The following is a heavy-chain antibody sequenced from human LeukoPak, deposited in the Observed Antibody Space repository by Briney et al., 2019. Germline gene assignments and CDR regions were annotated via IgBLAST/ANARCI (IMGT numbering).Heavy chain of an antibody. V-gene: IGHV4-39*01. CDR2: IYYSGST. CDR3: ARLFRWSGSYPGVVDY. CDR1: GGSISSSSYY. D-gene: IGHD1-26*01. J-gene: IGHJ4*02. Sequence: PSETLSLTCTVSGGSISSSSYYWGWIRQPPGKGLEWIGSIYYSGSTYYNPSLKSRVTISVDTSKNQFSLKLSSVTAADTAVYYCARLFRWSGSYPGVVDYWGQGTLVTVSS.